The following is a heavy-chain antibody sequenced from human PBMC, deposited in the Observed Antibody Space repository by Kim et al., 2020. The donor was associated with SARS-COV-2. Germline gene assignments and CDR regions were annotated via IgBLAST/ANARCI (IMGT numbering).Heavy chain of an antibody. V-gene: IGHV4-59*09. J-gene: IGHJ4*02. D-gene: IGHD3-3*01. Sequence: TPSLKSRAAISADTSKNQFSLKLSSVTAADTALYFCARGLGSGYLFDYWGQGTLVTVSS. CDR3: ARGLGSGYLFDY.